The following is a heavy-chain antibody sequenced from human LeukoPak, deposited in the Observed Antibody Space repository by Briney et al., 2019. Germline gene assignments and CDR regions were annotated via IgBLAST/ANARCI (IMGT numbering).Heavy chain of an antibody. D-gene: IGHD4-17*01. J-gene: IGHJ4*02. Sequence: SGPTLVNPPETLTLTCTFSGFSLSTREVGVGWIRQPPGKALEWLALIYWDDDKRYSPSLKSRLTIAKDTSKNQVFLTMTNMDPVDTATYYCALSTSVTTEFDYWGQGTLVTVSS. CDR3: ALSTSVTTEFDY. CDR2: IYWDDDK. CDR1: GFSLSTREVG. V-gene: IGHV2-5*02.